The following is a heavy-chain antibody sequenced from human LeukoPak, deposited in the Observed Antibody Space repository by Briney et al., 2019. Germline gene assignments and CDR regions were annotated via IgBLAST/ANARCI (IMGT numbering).Heavy chain of an antibody. Sequence: GGSLRLSCAASGFTFSSYSMNWVRLPPGKGLEWVSSISSTGAYTYYADSVKGRFTISRDNAKNSLYLQMNSLRAEDTAVYYCAREDSSSSDYWGQGILVTVSS. CDR2: ISSTGAYT. CDR3: AREDSSSSDY. J-gene: IGHJ4*02. CDR1: GFTFSSYS. V-gene: IGHV3-21*01. D-gene: IGHD6-6*01.